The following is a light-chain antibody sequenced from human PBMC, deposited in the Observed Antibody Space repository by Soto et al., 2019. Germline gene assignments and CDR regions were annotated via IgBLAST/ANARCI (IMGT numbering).Light chain of an antibody. V-gene: IGKV3-20*01. CDR3: QQYGDSLFT. J-gene: IGKJ3*01. CDR1: QRVSSIY. CDR2: GSS. Sequence: EIVLTQSPGTLSLSPGERATLSCRASQRVSSIYLAWYQQKPGQAPRLLIYGSSTRATGIPDRFSRSGSGTDFTLTISRLEPEDFAVYYCQQYGDSLFTFGPGTTVDIK.